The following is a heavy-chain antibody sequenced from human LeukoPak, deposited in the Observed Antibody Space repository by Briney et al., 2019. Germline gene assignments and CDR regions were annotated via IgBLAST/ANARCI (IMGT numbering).Heavy chain of an antibody. J-gene: IGHJ5*02. D-gene: IGHD2-2*02. Sequence: GSLRLSCAASGFTFSNYTMNWVRQAPGKGLEWVSSISSTSSYIYYADSVKGRFTISRDNAKNSLYLQVNSLRAEDTAVYYCARDGGERSCSSTRCYKDRFDPWGQGTMVTVSS. CDR2: ISSTSSYI. CDR3: ARDGGERSCSSTRCYKDRFDP. V-gene: IGHV3-21*01. CDR1: GFTFSNYT.